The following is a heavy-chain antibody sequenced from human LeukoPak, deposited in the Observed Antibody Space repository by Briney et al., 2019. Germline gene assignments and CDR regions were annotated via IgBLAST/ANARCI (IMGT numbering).Heavy chain of an antibody. J-gene: IGHJ4*02. V-gene: IGHV1-8*03. CDR3: ARGLHYDFWSGYWFDY. CDR2: MNPNSGNT. Sequence: ASVKVSCKASGYTFTSYDINWVRQATGQGLEWMGWMNPNSGNTGYAQKLQGRVTITRNTSISTAYMELSSLRSEDTAVYYCARGLHYDFWSGYWFDYWGQGTLVTVSS. D-gene: IGHD3-3*01. CDR1: GYTFTSYD.